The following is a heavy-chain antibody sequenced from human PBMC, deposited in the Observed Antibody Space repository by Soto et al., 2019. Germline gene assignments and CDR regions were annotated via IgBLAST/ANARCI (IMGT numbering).Heavy chain of an antibody. J-gene: IGHJ1*01. CDR3: TTDKTYGDSDYCQH. D-gene: IGHD4-17*01. Sequence: GSLRLSCAACGFPFSTAWMSWVRQAPGKGLEWVGRTKTKTDGGTTDYAAPVKGRFTISRDDSKSTLYLQMNSLNTEDSAVYYCTTDKTYGDSDYCQHWRQGTLVTVST. CDR2: TKTKTDGGTT. CDR1: GFPFSTAW. V-gene: IGHV3-15*01.